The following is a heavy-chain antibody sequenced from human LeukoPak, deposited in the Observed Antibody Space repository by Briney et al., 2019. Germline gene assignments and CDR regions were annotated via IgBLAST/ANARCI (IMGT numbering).Heavy chain of an antibody. CDR2: IYYSGST. V-gene: IGHV4-31*03. CDR3: AIGLEQEGYYGSGDPSRNWFDP. CDR1: GGSISSGGYY. Sequence: PSETLSLTCTVSGGSISSGGYYWSWIRQHPGKGLEWIGYIYYSGSTYYNPSLKSRVTISVDTSKNQFSLKLSSVTAADTAVYYCAIGLEQEGYYGSGDPSRNWFDPWGQGTLVTVSS. D-gene: IGHD3-10*01. J-gene: IGHJ5*02.